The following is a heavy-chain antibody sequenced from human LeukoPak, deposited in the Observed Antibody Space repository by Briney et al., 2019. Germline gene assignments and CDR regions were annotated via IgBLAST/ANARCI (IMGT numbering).Heavy chain of an antibody. CDR3: ARALRSGHWYFDL. CDR2: IGTAGDT. D-gene: IGHD3-10*01. V-gene: IGHV3-13*01. CDR1: GFTFSSYD. Sequence: GGSLRLSCAASGFTFSSYDMHWVRHATGKGLEWVSAIGTAGDTYYPGSVKGRFTISRENAKNSLYLQMNSLRAGDTAVYYCARALRSGHWYFDLWGRGTLVTVSS. J-gene: IGHJ2*01.